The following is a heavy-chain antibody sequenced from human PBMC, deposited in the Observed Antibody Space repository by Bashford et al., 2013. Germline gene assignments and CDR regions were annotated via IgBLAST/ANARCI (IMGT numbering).Heavy chain of an antibody. D-gene: IGHD3-16*01. CDR1: GYTFTNYY. CDR2: XNPNGGGT. J-gene: IGHJ6*02. V-gene: IGHV1-46*01. CDR3: ARDVEAGGVSYGMDV. Sequence: PSVKVSCKASGYTFTNYYMHWVRQAPGQGLEWMGIXNPNGGGTSSAQKFQGRLTMTRDTSTSTVYMELSSLRSEDTALYYCARDVEAGGVSYGMDVWGQGTTVTVSS.